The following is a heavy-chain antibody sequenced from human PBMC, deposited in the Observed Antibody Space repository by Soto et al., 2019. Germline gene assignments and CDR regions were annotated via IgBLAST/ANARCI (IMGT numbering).Heavy chain of an antibody. D-gene: IGHD3-10*01. CDR2: IYYSGST. J-gene: IGHJ5*02. V-gene: IGHV4-30-4*01. CDR1: GGSISSGDYY. Sequence: SETLSLTCTVSGGSISSGDYYWSWIRQPPGKGLEWIGYIYYSGSTYYNPSLKSRVTISVDTSKNQFSLKLSSVAAADTAVYYCARDRSGRSGSYYIPYNWFDPWGQGTLVTVSS. CDR3: ARDRSGRSGSYYIPYNWFDP.